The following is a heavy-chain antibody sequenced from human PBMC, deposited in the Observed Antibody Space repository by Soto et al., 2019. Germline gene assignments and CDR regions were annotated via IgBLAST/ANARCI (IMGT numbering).Heavy chain of an antibody. J-gene: IGHJ3*02. D-gene: IGHD4-17*01. CDR3: ARVDYGDYVSFAFDI. V-gene: IGHV4-4*02. Sequence: QVQLQESGPGLVKPSGTLSLTCGVSGVSISSSNWWNWVRQPPGKGLEWIGEIYHSGSTNYNPSLKSRLTISVDKSKNQFALKLSSVTAADTAVYYCARVDYGDYVSFAFDIWGRGTMVTVSS. CDR1: GVSISSSNW. CDR2: IYHSGST.